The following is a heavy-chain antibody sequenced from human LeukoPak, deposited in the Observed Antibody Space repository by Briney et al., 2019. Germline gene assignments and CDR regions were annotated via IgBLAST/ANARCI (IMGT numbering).Heavy chain of an antibody. Sequence: PSETLSLTCTVSGGSISSGGYYWSWIRQHPGRGLEWIGYIYYSGSTYYNPSLKSRVTISVDTSKNQFSLKLSSVTAADTAVYYCARGYCGGDCYSPPGAFDIWGQGTMVTVSS. V-gene: IGHV4-31*03. CDR1: GGSISSGGYY. CDR3: ARGYCGGDCYSPPGAFDI. D-gene: IGHD2-21*02. J-gene: IGHJ3*02. CDR2: IYYSGST.